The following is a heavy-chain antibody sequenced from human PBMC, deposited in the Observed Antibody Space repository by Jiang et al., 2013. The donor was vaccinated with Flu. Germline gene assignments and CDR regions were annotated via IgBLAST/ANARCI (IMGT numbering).Heavy chain of an antibody. CDR3: ARQYGSGSYYISPDY. CDR2: IYPGDSDT. D-gene: IGHD3-10*01. V-gene: IGHV5-51*01. J-gene: IGHJ4*02. Sequence: PGESLKISCKGSGYSFTSYWIGWVRQMPGKGLEWMGIIYPGDSDTRYSPSFQGQVTISADKSISTAYLQWSSLKASDTAMYYCARQYGSGSYYISPDYWGQGTLVTVSS. CDR1: GYSFTSYW.